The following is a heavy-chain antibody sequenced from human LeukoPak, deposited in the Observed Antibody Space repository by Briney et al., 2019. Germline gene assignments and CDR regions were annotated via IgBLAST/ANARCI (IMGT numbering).Heavy chain of an antibody. CDR2: ISYDGSNK. D-gene: IGHD3/OR15-3a*01. Sequence: GGSLRLSCAASGFTFSSYAMHWVRQAPGKGLEWVAVISYDGSNKYYADSVKGRFTISRGNSKNTLYLQMNSLRAEDTAVYYCARDYVAGLGGFDYWGQGTLVTVSS. J-gene: IGHJ4*02. CDR1: GFTFSSYA. CDR3: ARDYVAGLGGFDY. V-gene: IGHV3-30-3*01.